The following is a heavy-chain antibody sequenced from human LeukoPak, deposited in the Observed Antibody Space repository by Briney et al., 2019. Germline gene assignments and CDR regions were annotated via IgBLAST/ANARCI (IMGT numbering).Heavy chain of an antibody. CDR3: AKAQDDYLDY. J-gene: IGHJ4*02. Sequence: GGSLRLSCAASGFTFSTYTMYWVRHPPGKRLEWVSGISWNSGSRGYADSVKGRFTISRDNAKNSLYLQMNSLRAEDTALYYCAKAQDDYLDYWGQGTLVTVSS. V-gene: IGHV3-9*01. D-gene: IGHD5-24*01. CDR1: GFTFSTYT. CDR2: ISWNSGSR.